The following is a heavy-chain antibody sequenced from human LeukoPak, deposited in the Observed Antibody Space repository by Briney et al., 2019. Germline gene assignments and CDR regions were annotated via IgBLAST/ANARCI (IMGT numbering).Heavy chain of an antibody. CDR1: GGSISSSSYY. D-gene: IGHD6-13*01. J-gene: IGHJ3*02. V-gene: IGHV4-39*01. CDR2: IYYSGST. Sequence: SETLSLTCTVSGGSISSSSYYWGWIRQPPGMGLEWIVSIYYSGSTYYSPTLKSRVTISVDTSKNQFSLKLNSVTAADTAVYYCARHRIPAADDAFDIWGQGTMVTVSS. CDR3: ARHRIPAADDAFDI.